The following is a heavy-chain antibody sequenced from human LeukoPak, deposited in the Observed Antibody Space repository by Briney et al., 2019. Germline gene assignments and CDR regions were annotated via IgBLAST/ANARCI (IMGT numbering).Heavy chain of an antibody. CDR1: GGTFSSYA. J-gene: IGHJ6*02. V-gene: IGHV1-69*01. Sequence: SVKVSCKASGGTFSSYAISWVRQAPGQGLEWMGGIIPIFGTANYAQKFQGRVTITADESTSTAYMELSSLRSEDTAVYYCASAGYPQKRYYYYGMDVWGQGTTVTVS. CDR2: IIPIFGTA. D-gene: IGHD5-18*01. CDR3: ASAGYPQKRYYYYGMDV.